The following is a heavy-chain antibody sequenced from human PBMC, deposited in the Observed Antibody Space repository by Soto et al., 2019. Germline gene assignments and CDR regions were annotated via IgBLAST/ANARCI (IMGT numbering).Heavy chain of an antibody. CDR3: ARSPRVTNGFDY. V-gene: IGHV4-59*01. D-gene: IGHD2-21*02. CDR2: IYYSGST. CDR1: GGSFSGYY. Sequence: PSETLSLTCAVYGGSFSGYYWSWIRQPPGKGLEWIGYIYYSGSTNYNPSLKSRVTISVDTSKNQFSLKLSSVTAADTAVYYCARSPRVTNGFDYWGQGTLVTVSS. J-gene: IGHJ4*02.